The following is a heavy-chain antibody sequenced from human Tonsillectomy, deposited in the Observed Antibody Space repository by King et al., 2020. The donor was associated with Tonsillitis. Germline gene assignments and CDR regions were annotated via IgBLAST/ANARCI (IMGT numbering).Heavy chain of an antibody. CDR3: ARGVGRISAFDI. Sequence: QLQESGSGLVKPSQTLSLTCAVSGGSISRGGYSWSWIRQPPGNGLEWIGYIYYSGSTYYNPSLKSRVTISVDRSKNQFSLKLSSVTAADTAVYYCARGVGRISAFDIWGQGTMVTVSS. CDR2: IYYSGST. D-gene: IGHD3-3*02. CDR1: GGSISRGGYS. J-gene: IGHJ3*02. V-gene: IGHV4-30-2*01.